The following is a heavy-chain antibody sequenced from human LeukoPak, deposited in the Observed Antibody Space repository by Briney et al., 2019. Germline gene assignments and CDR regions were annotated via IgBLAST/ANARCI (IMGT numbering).Heavy chain of an antibody. Sequence: SETLSLTCTVSGGPITTSSYYWGWIRQPPGKGLEWIGSIYYSGRTYYNPSLKSRVTISVDPSKNQFSLRLTSVTAADTAVYYCARLQYYYGMDVWGQGTTVTVSS. CDR3: ARLQYYYGMDV. CDR1: GGPITTSSYY. D-gene: IGHD2/OR15-2a*01. CDR2: IYYSGRT. J-gene: IGHJ6*02. V-gene: IGHV4-39*01.